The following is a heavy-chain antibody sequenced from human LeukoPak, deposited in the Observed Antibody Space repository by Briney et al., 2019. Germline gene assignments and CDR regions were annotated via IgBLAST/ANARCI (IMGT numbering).Heavy chain of an antibody. CDR2: INIDGSAA. J-gene: IGHJ4*02. Sequence: GGSLRLSCTVSGFTFSNYWMHWVRQAPGKGLVWVSRINIDGSAADYADSVKGRFTISRDNAKNTLYLQMNSLRVEDTAVYHCLRAPSSNWAYDHWGQGTLVTVSS. CDR1: GFTFSNYW. D-gene: IGHD7-27*01. V-gene: IGHV3-74*01. CDR3: LRAPSSNWAYDH.